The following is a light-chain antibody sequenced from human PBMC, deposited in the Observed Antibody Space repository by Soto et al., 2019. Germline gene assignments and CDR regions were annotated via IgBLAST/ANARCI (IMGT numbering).Light chain of an antibody. Sequence: EIVMTQSPTPLSVSPGGRSTLSLRASQTISGTLAWYQQKPGQAPRLLIHGASTRAPGFPARFSGSGSGTDFTLTISSLQSEDFAVYYCQQYDNWPWTFGQGTKVDIK. CDR1: QTISGT. CDR3: QQYDNWPWT. J-gene: IGKJ1*01. V-gene: IGKV3-15*01. CDR2: GAS.